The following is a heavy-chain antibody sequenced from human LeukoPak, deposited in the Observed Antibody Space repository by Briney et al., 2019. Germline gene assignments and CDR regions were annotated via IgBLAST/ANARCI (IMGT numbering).Heavy chain of an antibody. Sequence: GGSLRLSYAASGFTFSSYGMYWVRQAPGKGLEWVAFTRYDGSNKYYADSVKGRFTISRDNSKNTLYLQMNSLRAEDTAVYYCAKVVQWLVLLFDYWGQGTLVTVSS. CDR2: TRYDGSNK. CDR1: GFTFSSYG. J-gene: IGHJ4*02. D-gene: IGHD6-19*01. V-gene: IGHV3-30*02. CDR3: AKVVQWLVLLFDY.